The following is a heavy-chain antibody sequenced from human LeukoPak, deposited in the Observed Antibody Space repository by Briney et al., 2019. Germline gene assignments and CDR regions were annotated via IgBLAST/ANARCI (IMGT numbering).Heavy chain of an antibody. Sequence: SETLSLTCAVYGGSFSGYYWSWIRQPPGKGLEWIGEINHSGSTNYNPSLKSRVTISVDTSKNQFSLKLSSVTAADTAVYYCARASGLPYHAFDIWGKGTTVTISS. CDR1: GGSFSGYY. J-gene: IGHJ3*02. V-gene: IGHV4-34*01. CDR3: ARASGLPYHAFDI. CDR2: INHSGST. D-gene: IGHD3-9*01.